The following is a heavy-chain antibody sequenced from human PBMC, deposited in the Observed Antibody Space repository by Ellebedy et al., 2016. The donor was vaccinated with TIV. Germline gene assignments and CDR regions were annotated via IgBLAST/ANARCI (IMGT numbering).Heavy chain of an antibody. D-gene: IGHD3-10*01. V-gene: IGHV3-23*01. J-gene: IGHJ4*02. Sequence: GESLKISCVASGFTFSSYAMCWVRQAPGKGLEWVSTISDSGGNTHFPDSVKGRFTISRDHSRNTVYLQMNNLRAEDTAVYYCARDSGRRRSWDNDYWGQGTLVTVSS. CDR1: GFTFSSYA. CDR2: ISDSGGNT. CDR3: ARDSGRRRSWDNDY.